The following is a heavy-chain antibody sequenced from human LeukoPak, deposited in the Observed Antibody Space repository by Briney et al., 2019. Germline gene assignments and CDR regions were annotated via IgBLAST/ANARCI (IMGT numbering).Heavy chain of an antibody. Sequence: PGGSLRLSCAASGFTFSGYWMSWVRQAPGKGLEWVANIKQDGSEKYYVDSVKGRFTISRDNAKNSLFLQMNSLRAEDTAVYYCARDWQWQQLDGDAFDTWGQGTMATVSS. J-gene: IGHJ3*02. D-gene: IGHD6-13*01. CDR2: IKQDGSEK. V-gene: IGHV3-7*04. CDR1: GFTFSGYW. CDR3: ARDWQWQQLDGDAFDT.